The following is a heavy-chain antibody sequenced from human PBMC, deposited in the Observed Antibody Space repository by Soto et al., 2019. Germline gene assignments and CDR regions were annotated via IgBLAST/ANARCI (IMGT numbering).Heavy chain of an antibody. V-gene: IGHV1-2*04. CDR3: ARIRSSYCGSTSCHNDAFDI. CDR2: INPNSGGT. D-gene: IGHD2-2*02. J-gene: IGHJ3*02. Sequence: ASVKVSCKASGYTFTGYYMHWVRQAPGQGLEWMGWINPNSGGTNYAQKFQGWVTMTRDTSISTAYMELSRLRSGDTAVYYCARIRSSYCGSTSCHNDAFDIWGQGTMVTVSS. CDR1: GYTFTGYY.